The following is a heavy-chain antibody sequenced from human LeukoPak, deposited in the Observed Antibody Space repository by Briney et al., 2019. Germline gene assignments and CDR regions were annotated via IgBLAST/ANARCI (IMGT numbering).Heavy chain of an antibody. CDR2: INHSGST. Sequence: SETLSLTCAVYGGSFSGYYWSWIRQPPGKGLEWIGEINHSGSTYYNPSLKSRVTISVDRSKNQFSLKLSSVTAADTAVYYCAREGQDYWGQGTLVTVSS. CDR1: GGSFSGYY. CDR3: AREGQDY. V-gene: IGHV4-34*01. J-gene: IGHJ4*02.